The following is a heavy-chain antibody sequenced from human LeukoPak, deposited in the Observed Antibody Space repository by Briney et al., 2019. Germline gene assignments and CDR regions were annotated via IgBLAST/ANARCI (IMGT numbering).Heavy chain of an antibody. V-gene: IGHV3-30*18. CDR3: AKDTGFYFLDY. CDR2: ISHDGSNK. Sequence: PGRSLRLSCATSGFTFSHYGIHWVRQAPGKGLEWVAVISHDGSNKYYADSVKGRFTISRDNSKNTLYLQMNSLRAEDTAVYYCAKDTGFYFLDYWGQGTLVTVSS. CDR1: GFTFSHYG. J-gene: IGHJ4*02. D-gene: IGHD2/OR15-2a*01.